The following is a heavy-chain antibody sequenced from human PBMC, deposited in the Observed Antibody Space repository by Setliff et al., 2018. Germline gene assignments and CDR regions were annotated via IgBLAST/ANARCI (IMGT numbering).Heavy chain of an antibody. CDR1: GFTFSTYS. CDR2: ISPSSSHI. D-gene: IGHD3-3*01. J-gene: IGHJ4*02. Sequence: GGSLRLSCAASGFTFSTYSLIWVRQAPGTGLEWVSSISPSSSHIYYADSAEGRFTISRDNAKNSLYLQLNSLRAEDTAVYYCAKDNDNSWSGYSDHWGQGTLVTVSS. V-gene: IGHV3-21*04. CDR3: AKDNDNSWSGYSDH.